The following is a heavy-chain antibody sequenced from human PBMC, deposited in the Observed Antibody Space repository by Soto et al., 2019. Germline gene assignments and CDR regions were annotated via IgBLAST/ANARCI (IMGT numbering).Heavy chain of an antibody. J-gene: IGHJ6*02. Sequence: EILCLTCSVAGGTISGYDLAWIRQPAGKGLEWIGLIYSSGSTNYNPSLKSRVTISVDTSNNQFSLRLSSVTAADTAVYYCARGEDAFFYYGLDVWGQGITLTVSS. CDR1: GGTISGYD. CDR3: ARGEDAFFYYGLDV. CDR2: IYSSGST. V-gene: IGHV4-4*07.